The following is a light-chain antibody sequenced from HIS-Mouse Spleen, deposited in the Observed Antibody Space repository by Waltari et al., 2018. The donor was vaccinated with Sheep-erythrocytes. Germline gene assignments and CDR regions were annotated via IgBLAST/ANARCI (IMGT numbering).Light chain of an antibody. Sequence: QSALTQPRSVSGPPGQSVTISCTGTSSDVGGYYYVSWYQQHPGKAPQLMIYDVSKRPSGVPDRFSGSKSGNTASLTISGLQAEDEADYYCCSYAGSYNHVFATGTKVTVL. J-gene: IGLJ1*01. CDR3: CSYAGSYNHV. CDR2: DVS. CDR1: SSDVGGYYY. V-gene: IGLV2-11*01.